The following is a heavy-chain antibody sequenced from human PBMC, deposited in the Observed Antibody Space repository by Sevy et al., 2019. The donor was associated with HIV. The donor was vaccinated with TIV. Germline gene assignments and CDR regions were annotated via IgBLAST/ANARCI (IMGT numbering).Heavy chain of an antibody. D-gene: IGHD5-18*01. CDR2: ISSSGTTL. V-gene: IGHV3-11*01. CDR3: VRRRYSYTYSWSYHFDY. J-gene: IGHJ4*02. CDR1: GLTFSDYY. Sequence: GGSLRLSCAASGLTFSDYYMSWIRQAPGKGLEWLSYISSSGTTLYSADSVKGRFAISRDNAKNSLYLQMNSLRAEDTAVYFCVRRRYSYTYSWSYHFDYWGQGALVTVSS.